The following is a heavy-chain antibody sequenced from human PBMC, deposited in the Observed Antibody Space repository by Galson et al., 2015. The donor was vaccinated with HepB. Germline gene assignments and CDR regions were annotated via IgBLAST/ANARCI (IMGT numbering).Heavy chain of an antibody. CDR2: ITGKGDST. D-gene: IGHD3-16*01. CDR1: GFAFDSHA. CDR3: AKGYGLFDS. J-gene: IGHJ5*01. V-gene: IGHV3-23*01. Sequence: SLRLSCAASGFAFDSHAMSWVRQAPGRGLEWISGITGKGDSTFYADSVKGRFNVSRDKSNNMLYLQMNSLRAEDAGLYFCAKGYGLFDSWGQGILVTVSS.